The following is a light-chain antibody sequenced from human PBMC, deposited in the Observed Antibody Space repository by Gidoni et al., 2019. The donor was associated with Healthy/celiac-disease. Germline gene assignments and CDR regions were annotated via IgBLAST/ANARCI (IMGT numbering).Light chain of an antibody. V-gene: IGKV3-15*01. Sequence: EIVMTQSPATLSVSPGERATLSCRASQSVSSSLAWYQQKPGQAPRLLIYGASTRATGIPARFSGSGSGTEFTLTISSLQSEDFAVYYCQQYNNWPPEWTFGQGTKVEIK. CDR1: QSVSSS. CDR2: GAS. J-gene: IGKJ1*01. CDR3: QQYNNWPPEWT.